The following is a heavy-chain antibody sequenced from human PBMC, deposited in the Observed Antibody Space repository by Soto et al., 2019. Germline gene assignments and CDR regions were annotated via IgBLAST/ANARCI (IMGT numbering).Heavy chain of an antibody. CDR2: IIPIFGTA. CDR3: ALLWDQLPTNWFDP. Sequence: SVKVSCNASGGTFSSYAISWVRQAPGQGLEWMGGIIPIFGTANYAQKFQGRVTITADESTSTAYMELSSLRSEDTAVYYCALLWDQLPTNWFDPWGQGTLVTVSS. D-gene: IGHD2-2*01. CDR1: GGTFSSYA. J-gene: IGHJ5*02. V-gene: IGHV1-69*13.